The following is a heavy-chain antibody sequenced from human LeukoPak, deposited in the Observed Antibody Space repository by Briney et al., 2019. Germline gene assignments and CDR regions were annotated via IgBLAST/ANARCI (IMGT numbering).Heavy chain of an antibody. CDR1: GGSISSSSYY. J-gene: IGHJ4*02. Sequence: RPSETLSLTCTVSGGSISSSSYYWGWIRQPPGKGLEWIGSIYYSGSTYYNPSLKSRVTISVDTSKNQFSLKLSSVTAADTAVYYCARGSTDRRGYSGYYYLYYFDYRGQGTLVTVSS. CDR3: ARGSTDRRGYSGYYYLYYFDY. CDR2: IYYSGST. V-gene: IGHV4-39*07. D-gene: IGHD5-12*01.